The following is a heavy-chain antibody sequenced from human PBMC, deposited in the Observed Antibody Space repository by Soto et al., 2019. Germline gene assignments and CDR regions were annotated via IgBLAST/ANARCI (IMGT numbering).Heavy chain of an antibody. CDR2: INPNSGGT. V-gene: IGHV1-2*04. CDR1: GYTFTGYY. J-gene: IGHJ4*02. CDR3: AGKETVWGGYSYGNPFDY. Sequence: ASVKVSCKASGYTFTGYYMHWVRQAPGQGLEWMGWINPNSGGTNYAQKFQGWVTTTRDTSISTAYMELSRLRSDDTAVYYCAGKETVWGGYSYGNPFDYGGQGTRFTVS. D-gene: IGHD5-18*01.